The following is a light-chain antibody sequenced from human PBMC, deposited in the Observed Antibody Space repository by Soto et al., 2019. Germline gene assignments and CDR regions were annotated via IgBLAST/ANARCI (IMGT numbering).Light chain of an antibody. CDR3: QAYDSSLSGSV. CDR1: SSNIGAGYD. Sequence: QSVLTQPPSVSGAPGQRVTISGAGSSSNIGAGYDVHWYQQLPGTAPKLLLTGNSYRPSGVPDRFSGSKSGASDSLAITGLQAEDEADYYCQAYDSSLSGSVFGGGTKLTVL. J-gene: IGLJ2*01. V-gene: IGLV1-40*01. CDR2: GNS.